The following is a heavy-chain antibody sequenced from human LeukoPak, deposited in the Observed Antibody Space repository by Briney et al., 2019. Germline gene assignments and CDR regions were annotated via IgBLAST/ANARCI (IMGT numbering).Heavy chain of an antibody. J-gene: IGHJ4*02. CDR2: ISPSSSYT. D-gene: IGHD6-13*01. Sequence: GGSLRLSCAASGFTFSDYYMAWIRQAPGMGLECVSDISPSSSYTKYADSVKGRFTISRDNAKNSLYLQMSSLRAEDTAVYYCARDLYSSSSFDYWGQGTLVTVSS. CDR1: GFTFSDYY. V-gene: IGHV3-11*05. CDR3: ARDLYSSSSFDY.